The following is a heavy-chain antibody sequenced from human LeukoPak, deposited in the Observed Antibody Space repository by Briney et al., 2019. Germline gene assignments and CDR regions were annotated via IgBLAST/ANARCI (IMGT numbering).Heavy chain of an antibody. D-gene: IGHD6-19*01. Sequence: PGGSLRLSCAASGFTFSSYGMPWVRQAPGKGLEWVAVIWYDGSNKYYADSVKGRFTISRDNSKNTLYLQMNSLRAEDTAVYYCARDGSPGIAVAVFEHWGQGTLVTVSS. CDR2: IWYDGSNK. V-gene: IGHV3-33*01. J-gene: IGHJ4*02. CDR1: GFTFSSYG. CDR3: ARDGSPGIAVAVFEH.